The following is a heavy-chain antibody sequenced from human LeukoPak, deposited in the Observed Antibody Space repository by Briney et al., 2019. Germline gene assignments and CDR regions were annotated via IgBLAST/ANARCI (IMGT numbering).Heavy chain of an antibody. CDR3: ARGLRDCSGGSCYGFYYYMDV. V-gene: IGHV7-4-1*02. CDR1: GYTFTSYA. Sequence: GASVKVSFKASGYTFTSYAMNWVRQAPGQGLEWMGWINTNTGNPTYAQGFTGRFVFSLDTSVSTAYLQISSLKAEDTAVYYCARGLRDCSGGSCYGFYYYMDVWGKGTTVTVSS. CDR2: INTNTGNP. J-gene: IGHJ6*03. D-gene: IGHD2-15*01.